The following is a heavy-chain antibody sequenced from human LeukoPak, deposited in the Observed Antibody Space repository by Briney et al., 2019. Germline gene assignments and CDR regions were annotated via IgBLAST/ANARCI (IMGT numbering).Heavy chain of an antibody. V-gene: IGHV3-30-3*01. D-gene: IGHD3-22*01. CDR1: GFTFSSYA. J-gene: IGHJ4*02. CDR3: ARDYYDSSGYYWSVQYFDY. Sequence: GGSLRLSYAASGFTFSSYAMHWVRQAPGKGLEWVALISYDGSGQYYTESVKGRFTISRDNAKNSLYLQMNSLRDEDTAVYYCARDYYDSSGYYWSVQYFDYWGQGTLVTVSS. CDR2: ISYDGSGQ.